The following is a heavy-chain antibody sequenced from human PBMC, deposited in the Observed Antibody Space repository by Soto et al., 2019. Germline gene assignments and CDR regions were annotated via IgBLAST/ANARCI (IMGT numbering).Heavy chain of an antibody. D-gene: IGHD3-10*01. V-gene: IGHV1-18*04. J-gene: IGHJ5*02. CDR1: GYPFSKYG. CDR3: ATSYASGFDP. CDR2: IKPDNGNT. Sequence: QLQLVQSGGEVKKPGASVRVSCAAYGYPFSKYGISWIRQAPGQGLEWMGWIKPDNGNTDYAQKFQGRVTMTTDTSSNTAYMELRSLRSDDTAVYYCATSYASGFDPWGQGTLVSVSS.